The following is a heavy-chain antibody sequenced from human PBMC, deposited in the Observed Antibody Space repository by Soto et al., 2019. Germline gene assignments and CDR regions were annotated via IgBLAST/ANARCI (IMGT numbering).Heavy chain of an antibody. V-gene: IGHV3-23*01. CDR3: AKNPGYYYDSTGYHFDY. CDR2: ISYGGGTT. CDR1: EFTFSNYA. D-gene: IGHD3-22*01. J-gene: IGHJ4*02. Sequence: GSLRLSGAASEFTFSNYAMSWVRQAPGKGLEWVSAISYGGGTTYYADSVKGRFTISRDNSKNTLYLQMNSLRAEDTAVYYCAKNPGYYYDSTGYHFDYWGQGTLVTVSS.